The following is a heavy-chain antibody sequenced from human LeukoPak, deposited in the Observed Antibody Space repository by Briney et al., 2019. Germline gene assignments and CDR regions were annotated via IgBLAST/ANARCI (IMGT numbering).Heavy chain of an antibody. CDR1: GYTFISYD. CDR3: ARGPGWTSTRRPLYFEY. V-gene: IGHV1-8*03. D-gene: IGHD3/OR15-3a*01. CDR2: MNPNSGNT. Sequence: ASVKVSCQASGYTFISYDINWVRQATGQGLEWMGWMNPNSGNTGYAQKFQGRVTTTTNTSISTAYMGVSSLRSEDTGVYYCARGPGWTSTRRPLYFEYWGQGTLVTVSS. J-gene: IGHJ4*02.